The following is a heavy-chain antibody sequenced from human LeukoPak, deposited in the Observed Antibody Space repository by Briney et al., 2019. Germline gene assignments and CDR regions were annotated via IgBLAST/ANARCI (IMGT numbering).Heavy chain of an antibody. CDR2: INPNSGGT. V-gene: IGHV1-2*02. J-gene: IGHJ4*02. Sequence: ASVKVSCKASGYTFSGYYMHWVRQAPGQGLEWMGWINPNSGGTNYAQKFQGRVTMTRDTSISTAYMELSRLRSDDTAVYYCARALRGYSGYDDWGQGTLVTVSS. CDR3: ARALRGYSGYDD. CDR1: GYTFSGYY. D-gene: IGHD5-12*01.